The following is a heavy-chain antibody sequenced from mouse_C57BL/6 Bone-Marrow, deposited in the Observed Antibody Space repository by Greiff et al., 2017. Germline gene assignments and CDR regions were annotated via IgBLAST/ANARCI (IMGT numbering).Heavy chain of an antibody. D-gene: IGHD1-1*01. J-gene: IGHJ2*01. Sequence: QVHVKQSGAELARPGASVKLSCKASGYTFTSYGISWVKQRTGQGLEWIGEIYPRSGNTYYNEKFKGKATLTADKSSSTAYMELRSLTSEDSAVYVCERLRYYGSSYAGYWGQGTTLTVSS. V-gene: IGHV1-81*01. CDR1: GYTFTSYG. CDR3: ERLRYYGSSYAGY. CDR2: IYPRSGNT.